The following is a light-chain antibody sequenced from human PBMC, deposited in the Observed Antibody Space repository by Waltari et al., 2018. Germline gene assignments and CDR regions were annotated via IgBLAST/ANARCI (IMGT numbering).Light chain of an antibody. CDR3: HQYYNTPYS. J-gene: IGKJ2*03. CDR2: WAS. Sequence: DILMTQSPDSLAVSLGERATINCTSSRTVLYDSNNKNYLAWYQQKPGQPPNLLIYWASTRKSGVPDRFSGSGSGTDFTLTISTLQAEDVAVYYCHQYYNTPYSYGQGTKLEIK. CDR1: RTVLYDSNNKNY. V-gene: IGKV4-1*01.